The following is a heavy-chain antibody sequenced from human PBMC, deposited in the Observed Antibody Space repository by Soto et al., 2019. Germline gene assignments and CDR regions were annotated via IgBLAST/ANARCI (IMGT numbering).Heavy chain of an antibody. CDR1: GFIFLDHC. D-gene: IGHD2-8*01. CDR2: ARNKVNSYTT. CDR3: ARLMGTSFDL. Sequence: PXGSLRNTCADGGFIFLDHCRDWVRQAPGKGLEWVGRARNKVNSYTTAYAASVKSRFTISRDDSKNSLYLQMNSLKTEDTAVYLCARLMGTSFDLWGQVALVTVSA. V-gene: IGHV3-72*01. J-gene: IGHJ4*02.